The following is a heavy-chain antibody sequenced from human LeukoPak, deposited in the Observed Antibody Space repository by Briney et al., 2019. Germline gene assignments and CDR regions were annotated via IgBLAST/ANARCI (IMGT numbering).Heavy chain of an antibody. Sequence: GSLRLSCAASGFTVSSNYMSWVRQAPGKGLEWVSVIYSGGSAYYADSVKGRFTISRDNSKNTLYLQMNSLRAEDTAVYYCARAGTGSWVSIDYWGQGTLVTVSS. V-gene: IGHV3-53*01. CDR2: IYSGGSA. D-gene: IGHD3/OR15-3a*01. J-gene: IGHJ4*02. CDR3: ARAGTGSWVSIDY. CDR1: GFTVSSNY.